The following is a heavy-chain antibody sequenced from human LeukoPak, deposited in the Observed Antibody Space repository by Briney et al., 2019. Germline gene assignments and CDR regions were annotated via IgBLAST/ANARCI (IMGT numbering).Heavy chain of an antibody. CDR2: MSPSSGNT. CDR1: GYTFTSYD. V-gene: IGHV1-8*01. CDR3: ARARSGGYPDY. J-gene: IGHJ4*02. D-gene: IGHD6-19*01. Sequence: GASVKVSCKASGYTFTSYDINWLRQATGQGLEWLGWMSPSSGNTGHARQFQGRVTMTSDTSMSTAYMELSGLTSEDTAVYYCARARSGGYPDYWSQGSLVTASS.